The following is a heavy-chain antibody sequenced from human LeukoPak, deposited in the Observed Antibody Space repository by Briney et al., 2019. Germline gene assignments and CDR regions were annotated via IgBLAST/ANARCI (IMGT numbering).Heavy chain of an antibody. V-gene: IGHV1-8*01. D-gene: IGHD3-22*01. Sequence: ASVKVSCKASRYTFSSYDINWVREAGGQGREWMGWMNPNTGRTGFAQKFQSRLTMTRDTSISTAYMELSSLISEDTAVYYCARLSQTPDYYSSGGYYYLGYWGQGTPVTVSS. J-gene: IGHJ4*02. CDR1: RYTFSSYD. CDR2: MNPNTGRT. CDR3: ARLSQTPDYYSSGGYYYLGY.